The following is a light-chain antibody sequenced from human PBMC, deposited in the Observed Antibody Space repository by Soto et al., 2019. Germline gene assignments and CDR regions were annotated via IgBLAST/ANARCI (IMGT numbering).Light chain of an antibody. CDR3: RQYGTAPLT. Sequence: NVLTQSPGTMSLSHGESATLSCRASPRVSSSYLAWYQQKPGQAPRLLIYGASSRATGIPDRFSGSGSGTDFTLTISRLEPEEFAVYYCRQYGTAPLTFGGGTKLDIK. CDR1: PRVSSSY. CDR2: GAS. V-gene: IGKV3-20*01. J-gene: IGKJ4*01.